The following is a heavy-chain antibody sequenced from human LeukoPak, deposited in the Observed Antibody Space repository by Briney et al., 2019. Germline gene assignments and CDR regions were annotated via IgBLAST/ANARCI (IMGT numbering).Heavy chain of an antibody. J-gene: IGHJ4*02. Sequence: GESLKISCKGSGYSFTTYWIVWVRQVPGKGLEWMGIINPVDSDTRYSPSFQGQVTMSVDKSISTAHLQWSSLQASDTAMYYCARHPSGYQVDYWGQGTLVTVSS. CDR3: ARHPSGYQVDY. D-gene: IGHD3-3*01. V-gene: IGHV5-51*01. CDR2: INPVDSDT. CDR1: GYSFTTYW.